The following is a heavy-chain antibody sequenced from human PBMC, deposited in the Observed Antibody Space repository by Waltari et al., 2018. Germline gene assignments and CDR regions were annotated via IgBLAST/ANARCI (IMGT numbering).Heavy chain of an antibody. Sequence: FVKPSQTLSLTCTVSGGSISSGSYYWSWIRQPAGKGLEWIGYIYTSGSTNYNPSLKSRVTISVDTSKNQFSLKLSSVTAADTAVYYCASAAEWELLIGDAFDIWGQGTMVTVSS. J-gene: IGHJ3*02. CDR1: GGSISSGSYY. V-gene: IGHV4-61*09. CDR2: IYTSGST. D-gene: IGHD1-26*01. CDR3: ASAAEWELLIGDAFDI.